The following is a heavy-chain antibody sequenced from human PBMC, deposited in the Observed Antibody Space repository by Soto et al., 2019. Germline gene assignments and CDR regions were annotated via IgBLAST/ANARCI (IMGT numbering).Heavy chain of an antibody. CDR3: ARDLVVVVPAANYYYYYGMDV. D-gene: IGHD2-2*01. Sequence: QVQLVQSGAEVKKPGASVKVSCKASGYTFTSYGISWVRQAPGQGLEWMGWISAYNGNTNYAQKLQGRVTMTTDTSTSTAYMELRSLRSDDTAVYYCARDLVVVVPAANYYYYYGMDVWGQGTTVTVSS. J-gene: IGHJ6*02. V-gene: IGHV1-18*01. CDR1: GYTFTSYG. CDR2: ISAYNGNT.